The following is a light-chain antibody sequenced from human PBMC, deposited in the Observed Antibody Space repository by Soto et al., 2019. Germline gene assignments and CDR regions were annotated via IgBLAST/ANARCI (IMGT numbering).Light chain of an antibody. Sequence: QSALTQPPSVSGSPGQSVTISCTGTSSDVGSYNRVSWYQQPPGTAPKLMIYEVSNRPSGVPDRFSGSKSGNTASLTISGLQAEDEVDYYCSSYTSSSTPLYVFGTGNKVTVL. J-gene: IGLJ1*01. CDR3: SSYTSSSTPLYV. CDR2: EVS. V-gene: IGLV2-18*02. CDR1: SSDVGSYNR.